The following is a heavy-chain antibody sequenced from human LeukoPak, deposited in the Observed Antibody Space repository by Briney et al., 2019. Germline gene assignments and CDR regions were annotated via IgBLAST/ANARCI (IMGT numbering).Heavy chain of an antibody. D-gene: IGHD6-13*01. CDR3: ASSGSFRQQLIK. V-gene: IGHV4-34*01. J-gene: IGHJ4*02. Sequence: SETLSLTCAVYGGSFSGYYWSWIRQPPGKGLEWIGEINHSGSTNYNPSLKSRVTMSVDTSKNQFSLKLTSVTAADTAVYYCASSGSFRQQLIKWGQGTLVTVSS. CDR1: GGSFSGYY. CDR2: INHSGST.